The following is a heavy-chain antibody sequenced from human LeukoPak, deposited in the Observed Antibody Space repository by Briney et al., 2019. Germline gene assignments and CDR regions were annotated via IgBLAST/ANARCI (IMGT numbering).Heavy chain of an antibody. CDR3: ARPYSSGWQPFDY. CDR2: IFYSGST. V-gene: IGHV4-39*01. D-gene: IGHD6-19*01. Sequence: SETLSLTCTVSGCSISSSIYYWGWIRQPPGKGLGWIGSIFYSGSTYCNPSLKSRVTISVDTSKNQFSLKLSSVTAADTAVYYCARPYSSGWQPFDYWGQGALVTVSS. J-gene: IGHJ4*02. CDR1: GCSISSSIYY.